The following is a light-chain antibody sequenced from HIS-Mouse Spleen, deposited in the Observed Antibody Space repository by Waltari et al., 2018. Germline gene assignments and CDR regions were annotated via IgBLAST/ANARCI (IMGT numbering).Light chain of an antibody. CDR3: SSYAGSIYV. Sequence: QSALTQPPSASGSPGQSVTISCTGPSSDVGGHNYVSWYQQHPGKAPNLMISVVSQRPSGVPDRFSGSKSGNTASLTVSGLQAEDDADYYCSSYAGSIYVFGTGTKVTVL. V-gene: IGLV2-8*01. CDR2: VVS. J-gene: IGLJ1*01. CDR1: SSDVGGHNY.